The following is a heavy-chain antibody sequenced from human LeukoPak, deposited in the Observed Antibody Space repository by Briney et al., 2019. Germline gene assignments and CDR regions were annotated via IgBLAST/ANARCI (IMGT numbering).Heavy chain of an antibody. CDR3: ARGRHDSSGYYGY. V-gene: IGHV4-34*01. J-gene: IGHJ4*02. CDR1: GGSFSGYY. CDR2: INHSGST. D-gene: IGHD3-22*01. Sequence: SETLSLTCAVYGGSFSGYYWSWIRQLPGKGLEWIGEINHSGSTNYNPSLKSRVTISVDTSKNQFSLKLSSVTAADTAVYYCARGRHDSSGYYGYWGQGTLVTVSS.